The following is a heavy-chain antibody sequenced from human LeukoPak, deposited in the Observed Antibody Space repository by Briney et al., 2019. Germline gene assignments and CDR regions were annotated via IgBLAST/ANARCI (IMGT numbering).Heavy chain of an antibody. CDR1: GYTFTSYA. Sequence: ASVKVSCKASGYTFTSYAMNWVRQAPGQGLEWMGWINTNTGNPTYAQGFTGRFVFSLDTSVSTAYLQISSLKAEDTAVYYCARSLLWFGELSVYFDYWGQGTLVTVSS. J-gene: IGHJ4*02. V-gene: IGHV7-4-1*02. CDR2: INTNTGNP. D-gene: IGHD3-10*01. CDR3: ARSLLWFGELSVYFDY.